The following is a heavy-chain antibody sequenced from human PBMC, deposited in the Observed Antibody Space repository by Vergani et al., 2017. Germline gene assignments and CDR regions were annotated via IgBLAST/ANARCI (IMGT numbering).Heavy chain of an antibody. Sequence: QVQLQESGPGLVKPSETLSLTCTVSGGSISSYYWGWIRQPPGKGLEWIGSIYHSGSTYYNPSLKSRVTISVDTSKNQFSLKLSSVTAADTAVYYCARPRIAAAGGFDYWGQGTLVTVSS. CDR1: GGSISSYY. CDR3: ARPRIAAAGGFDY. V-gene: IGHV4-38-2*02. D-gene: IGHD6-13*01. CDR2: IYHSGST. J-gene: IGHJ4*02.